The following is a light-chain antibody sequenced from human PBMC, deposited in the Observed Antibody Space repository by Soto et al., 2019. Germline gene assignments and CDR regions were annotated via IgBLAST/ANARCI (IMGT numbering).Light chain of an antibody. CDR2: AVS. CDR3: LQYYTYPRT. Sequence: IQMTKYPSSLSASVGDRVTITCRASQGIRNDLGWFQQKPGKAPKRLIYAVSNLESGVPSRFGGSGSGTEFTLTISSLQAEDFATYYCLQYYTYPRTVGQGTKVDSK. V-gene: IGKV1-17*01. CDR1: QGIRND. J-gene: IGKJ2*01.